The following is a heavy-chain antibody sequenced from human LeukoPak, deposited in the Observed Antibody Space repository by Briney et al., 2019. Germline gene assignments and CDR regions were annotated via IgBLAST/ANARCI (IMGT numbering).Heavy chain of an antibody. CDR2: IYYSGST. J-gene: IGHJ5*02. CDR3: ARVSKDYGDYWNEFDP. Sequence: PSQTLSLTCTVSGGSISSGSYYWSWIRQPAGKGLEWIGSIYYSGSTYYNPSLKSRVTISVDTSKNQFSLKLSSVTAADTAVYYCARVSKDYGDYWNEFDPWGQGTLVTVSS. V-gene: IGHV4-61*02. D-gene: IGHD4-17*01. CDR1: GGSISSGSYY.